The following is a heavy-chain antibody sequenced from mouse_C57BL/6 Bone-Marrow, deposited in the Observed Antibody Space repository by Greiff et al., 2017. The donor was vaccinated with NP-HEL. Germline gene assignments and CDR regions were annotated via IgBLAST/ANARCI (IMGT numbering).Heavy chain of an antibody. CDR1: GYTFTSYG. Sequence: VQLQQSGAELARPGASVKLSCKASGYTFTSYGISWVKQRTGQGLEWIGEIYPRSGNTYYNEKFKGKATLTADKSSSTAYMELRSLTSEDSAVYFCASLTTVGNWYLDVWGTGTTVTVSS. D-gene: IGHD1-1*01. J-gene: IGHJ1*03. CDR2: IYPRSGNT. CDR3: ASLTTVGNWYLDV. V-gene: IGHV1-81*01.